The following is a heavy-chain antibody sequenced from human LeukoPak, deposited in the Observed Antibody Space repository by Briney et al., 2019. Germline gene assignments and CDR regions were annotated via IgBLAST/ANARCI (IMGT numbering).Heavy chain of an antibody. CDR2: LGSGGRGS. D-gene: IGHD5-12*01. V-gene: IGHV3-23*01. J-gene: IGHJ4*02. CDR3: ARGRSGYDYGYGY. Sequence: GGSLRLSCAASGFTFSGYAMSWVRQAPGESPEWVSALGSGGRGSHYADSVKGRFTISRDDSKNTLYLQMNSLRAEDTAVYFCARGRSGYDYGYGYWGQGTLVTVSS. CDR1: GFTFSGYA.